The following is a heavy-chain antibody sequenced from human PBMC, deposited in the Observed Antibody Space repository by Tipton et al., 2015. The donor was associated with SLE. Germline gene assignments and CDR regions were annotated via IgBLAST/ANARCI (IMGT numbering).Heavy chain of an antibody. V-gene: IGHV4-59*11. J-gene: IGHJ4*02. D-gene: IGHD3-10*01. CDR2: IYYSGST. CDR3: AGRTSMVHGGY. Sequence: TLSLTCTVSGGSISSHYWSWIRQPPGKGLEWIGYIYYSGSTNYNPSLKSRVTISVDKSKNQFSLKLSSVTAADTAVYYCAGRTSMVHGGYWGQGTLVTVSS. CDR1: GGSISSHY.